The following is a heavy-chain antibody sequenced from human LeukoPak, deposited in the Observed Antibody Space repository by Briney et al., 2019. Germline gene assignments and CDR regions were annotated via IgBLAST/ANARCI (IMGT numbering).Heavy chain of an antibody. CDR2: ISGSGGST. Sequence: GGSLRLSCATSGFTFSSYAMSWVRQAPGKGLEWVSAISGSGGSTYYADSVKGRFTISRDNSKNTLYLQMNSLRAEDTAVYYCAKSNGVDRNGYNSDYFDYWGQGTLVTVSS. V-gene: IGHV3-23*01. CDR1: GFTFSSYA. CDR3: AKSNGVDRNGYNSDYFDY. D-gene: IGHD5-24*01. J-gene: IGHJ4*02.